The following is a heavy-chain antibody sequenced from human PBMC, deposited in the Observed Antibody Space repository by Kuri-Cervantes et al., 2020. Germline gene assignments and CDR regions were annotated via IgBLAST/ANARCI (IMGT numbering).Heavy chain of an antibody. CDR2: IYHSGST. V-gene: IGHV4-38-2*02. CDR1: GYSISSGYY. CDR3: ATSGYCSGGSCYSGGFYFDY. J-gene: IGHJ4*02. Sequence: SETLSLTCTVSGYSISSGYYWGWIRQPPGKNLEWIGSIYHSGSTFYNPSLKSRVTISVDTSKNQFSLKLSSVTAADTAVYYCATSGYCSGGSCYSGGFYFDYWGQGTLVTVSS. D-gene: IGHD2-15*01.